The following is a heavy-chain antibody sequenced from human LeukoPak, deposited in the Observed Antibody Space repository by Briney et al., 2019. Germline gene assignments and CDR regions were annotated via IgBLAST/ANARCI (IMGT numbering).Heavy chain of an antibody. D-gene: IGHD3-22*01. CDR2: INQGGAMT. J-gene: IGHJ4*02. CDR1: GFNFNDYW. Sequence: PGGSLRLFCTASGFNFNDYWMTWVRQAPGKGLEWVANINQGGAMTDYVDSLRGRFSISRDNAKRSLYLQMTTLRAEDTAVYYCARAPSGFGGRYYLDSWGQGALVTVSS. V-gene: IGHV3-7*01. CDR3: ARAPSGFGGRYYLDS.